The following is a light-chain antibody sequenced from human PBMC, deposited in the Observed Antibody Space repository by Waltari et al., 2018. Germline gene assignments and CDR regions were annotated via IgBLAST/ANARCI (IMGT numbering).Light chain of an antibody. CDR1: QSVTSIS. CDR3: QQYDGEVVT. Sequence: SQSVTSISLTWYQQKLCHAPRLLIYGTSSRATGIPDRFSGSGSGTDFTRTISSLEPEDFAVYYCQQYDGEVVTFGGGTKVEI. CDR2: GTS. V-gene: IGKV3-20*01. J-gene: IGKJ4*01.